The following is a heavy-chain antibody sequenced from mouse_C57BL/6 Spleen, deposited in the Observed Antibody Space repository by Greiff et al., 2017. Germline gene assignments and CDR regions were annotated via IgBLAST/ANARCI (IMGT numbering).Heavy chain of an antibody. CDR1: GFTFTDYY. J-gene: IGHJ4*01. Sequence: EVKVVESGGGLVQPGGSLSLSCAASGFTFTDYYMSWVRQPPGKALEWLGVIRNKANGYTTEYSASVKGRFTISRDNSQSILYLQMNALRAEDSATYYCARDYYGSSSYAMDYWGQGTSVTVSS. CDR2: IRNKANGYTT. D-gene: IGHD1-1*01. CDR3: ARDYYGSSSYAMDY. V-gene: IGHV7-3*01.